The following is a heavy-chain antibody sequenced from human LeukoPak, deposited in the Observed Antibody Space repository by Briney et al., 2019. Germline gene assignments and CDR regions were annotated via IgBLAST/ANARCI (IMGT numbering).Heavy chain of an antibody. V-gene: IGHV3-30*02. Sequence: PGGSLRLSCVASGFSLSNYGIHWVRQAPGKGLEWVTFMQYDGSVEFYADSVKGRFTISRDNAKNSLYLQMNSLRAEDTAVYYCARDHEAVAATWGLYNWFDPWGQGTLVTVSS. CDR2: MQYDGSVE. J-gene: IGHJ5*02. CDR3: ARDHEAVAATWGLYNWFDP. D-gene: IGHD6-19*01. CDR1: GFSLSNYG.